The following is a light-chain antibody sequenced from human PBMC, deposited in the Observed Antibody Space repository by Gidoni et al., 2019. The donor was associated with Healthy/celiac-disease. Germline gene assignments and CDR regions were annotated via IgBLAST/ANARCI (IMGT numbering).Light chain of an antibody. J-gene: IGLJ3*02. Sequence: SYELTQPPSVSVTPGQTARITCSGDALPEQYAYWYQQQPGQAPVLVIYKDSERPSGIPERFSGSSSGTTVTLTISGVQAEDEADYYCQSADSSGTWVFGGGTKLTVL. CDR2: KDS. V-gene: IGLV3-25*03. CDR3: QSADSSGTWV. CDR1: ALPEQY.